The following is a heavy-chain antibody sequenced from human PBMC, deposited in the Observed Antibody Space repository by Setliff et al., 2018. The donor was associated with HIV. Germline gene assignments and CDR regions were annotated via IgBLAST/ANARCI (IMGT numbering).Heavy chain of an antibody. J-gene: IGHJ4*02. CDR1: GFSLSTTGVA. Sequence: SGPTLVNPTQTLTLTCTFSGFSLSTTGVAVGWIRQPPGKALEWLALFYWDDDKTYSPSLKSRLTITKDTSKNQVVLTMTNMDPVDTATYYCARRSYGEVFDYWGQGTLVTVSS. CDR2: FYWDDDK. V-gene: IGHV2-5*02. CDR3: ARRSYGEVFDY. D-gene: IGHD5-18*01.